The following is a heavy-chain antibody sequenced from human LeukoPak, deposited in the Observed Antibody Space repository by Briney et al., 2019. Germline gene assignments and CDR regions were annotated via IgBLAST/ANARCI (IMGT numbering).Heavy chain of an antibody. CDR3: NADEGATSPFGY. V-gene: IGHV3-33*01. CDR2: IWHDGSNK. Sequence: PGGSPRLSCAEPGFTFSSYGMHWVRQAPGKGLEWVAVIWHDGSNKLYGDSVKGRFTISRDNSKNTLYLHMNSRRTEDSSVYYCNADEGATSPFGYWGQGTLVTVSS. J-gene: IGHJ4*02. D-gene: IGHD1-26*01. CDR1: GFTFSSYG.